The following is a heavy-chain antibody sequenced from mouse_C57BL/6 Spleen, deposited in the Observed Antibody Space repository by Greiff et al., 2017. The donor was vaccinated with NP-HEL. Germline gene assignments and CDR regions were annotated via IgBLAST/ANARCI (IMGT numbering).Heavy chain of an antibody. Sequence: VQLQQSGPELVKPGASVKMSCKASGYTFTDYNMHWVKQSHGKSLEWIGYINPNNGGTSYNQKFKGKATLTVNKSSSTAYMELRILTSDDSAVYYCASYGYDGEAYWGQGTLVTVSA. V-gene: IGHV1-22*01. CDR2: INPNNGGT. J-gene: IGHJ3*01. D-gene: IGHD2-2*01. CDR3: ASYGYDGEAY. CDR1: GYTFTDYN.